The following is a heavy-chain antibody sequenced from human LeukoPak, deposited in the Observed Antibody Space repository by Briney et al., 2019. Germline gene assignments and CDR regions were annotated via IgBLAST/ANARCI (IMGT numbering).Heavy chain of an antibody. Sequence: SETLSLTCTVSGGSISSSSYYWGWIRQPPGKGLEWIGSIYYSGSTYYNPSLKSRVTISVDTSKNQFSLKLSSVTAPDTAVYYCANEGDTAMDYWGQGTLVTVSS. J-gene: IGHJ4*02. V-gene: IGHV4-39*01. CDR3: ANEGDTAMDY. CDR1: GGSISSSSYY. CDR2: IYYSGST. D-gene: IGHD5-18*01.